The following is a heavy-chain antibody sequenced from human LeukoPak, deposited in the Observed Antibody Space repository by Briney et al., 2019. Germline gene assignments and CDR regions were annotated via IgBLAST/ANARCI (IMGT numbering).Heavy chain of an antibody. CDR3: WGFRYDILTGSHDY. V-gene: IGHV3-21*01. Sequence: KAGGSLRLSCAASGFTFSSYSMNWVRQAPGKGLEWVSSISSSSSYIYYADSVKGRFTISRDNAKNSLYLQMNSLRAEDTAVYYCWGFRYDILTGSHDYWGQGTLVTVSS. CDR2: ISSSSSYI. D-gene: IGHD3-9*01. CDR1: GFTFSSYS. J-gene: IGHJ4*02.